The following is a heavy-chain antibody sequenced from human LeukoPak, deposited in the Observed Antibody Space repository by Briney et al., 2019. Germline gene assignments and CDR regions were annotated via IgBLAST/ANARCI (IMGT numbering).Heavy chain of an antibody. J-gene: IGHJ4*02. CDR1: GSTFSTYS. CDR3: ARAWGVDY. Sequence: PSGGSLRLSCAASGSTFSTYSMDWVRQAPGRGLEWVSYISTSSSTIYYADSVKGRFTISRDNAKNSLYLQMNSLRDEDTAVYYCARAWGVDYWGQGTLVTVSS. D-gene: IGHD7-27*01. CDR2: ISTSSSTI. V-gene: IGHV3-48*02.